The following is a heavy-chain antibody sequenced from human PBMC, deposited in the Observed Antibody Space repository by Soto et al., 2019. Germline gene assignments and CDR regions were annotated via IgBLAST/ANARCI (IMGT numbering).Heavy chain of an antibody. D-gene: IGHD3-10*01. CDR3: ARGPFVTMVRGVRAFDI. CDR2: INHSGST. CDR1: GGSFSGYY. J-gene: IGHJ3*02. V-gene: IGHV4-34*01. Sequence: QVQLQQWGAGLLKPSETLSLTCAVYGGSFSGYYWSWIRQPPGKGLEWIGEINHSGSTNYNPSLKSRVTISVDTSKNQFSLKLSSVTAAGTAVYYCARGPFVTMVRGVRAFDIWGQGTMVTVSS.